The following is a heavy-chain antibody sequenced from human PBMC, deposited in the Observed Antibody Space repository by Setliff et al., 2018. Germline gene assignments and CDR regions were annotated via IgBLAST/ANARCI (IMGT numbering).Heavy chain of an antibody. D-gene: IGHD3-9*01. V-gene: IGHV4-30-2*01. CDR2: IYHAGST. CDR3: AAEPDYDILTGWPYYFDY. CDR1: GGSISSGDAS. J-gene: IGHJ4*02. Sequence: SETLSLTCAVSGGSISSGDASWSWVRQPPGKGLEWIGYIYHAGSTYYNPSLESRVTISIDKPNKQFSLELRSLTAADTAVYYCAAEPDYDILTGWPYYFDYWGQGTLVTVS.